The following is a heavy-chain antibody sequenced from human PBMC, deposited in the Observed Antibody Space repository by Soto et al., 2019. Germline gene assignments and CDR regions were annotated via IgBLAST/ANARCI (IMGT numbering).Heavy chain of an antibody. Sequence: SETLSLTCTVSGGSISSGGYYWSWIRHHPGKGLEWIGYIYYIGSTYYNPSLKSRVTISVDTSKNQFSLKLSSVTAADTTVYYCARGRGLRSKPFSPLYGMDVWGQGSTVTF. J-gene: IGHJ6*02. CDR3: ARGRGLRSKPFSPLYGMDV. CDR1: GGSISSGGYY. D-gene: IGHD3-3*01. CDR2: IYYIGST. V-gene: IGHV4-31*03.